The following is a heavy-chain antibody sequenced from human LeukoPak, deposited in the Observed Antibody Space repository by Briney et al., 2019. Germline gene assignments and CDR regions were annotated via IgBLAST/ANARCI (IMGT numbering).Heavy chain of an antibody. J-gene: IGHJ4*02. D-gene: IGHD4-17*01. Sequence: GSLRLSCAASGFTVSSNYMSWVRQAPGKGLEWVSVIYSGGSTYYADSVKGRFTISRDNSKHTLYLQMNSLRAEDTAVYYCARGDDYGDYKFDYWGQGTLVTVSS. CDR1: GFTVSSNY. CDR3: ARGDDYGDYKFDY. V-gene: IGHV3-53*01. CDR2: IYSGGST.